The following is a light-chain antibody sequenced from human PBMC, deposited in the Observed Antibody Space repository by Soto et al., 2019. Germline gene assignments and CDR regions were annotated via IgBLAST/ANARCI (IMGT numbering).Light chain of an antibody. V-gene: IGLV1-44*01. J-gene: IGLJ1*01. CDR1: SSNIGSNT. CDR3: AAWDDSLNGCV. CDR2: SNN. Sequence: QCALTQPPSASGTPVQRGTITCSRSSSNIGSNTVNWYQQLPGTAPKLLIYSNNQRPSGVPDRFSGSKSGTSASLAISGLQSEDEADYYCAAWDDSLNGCVFGTGTKVTVL.